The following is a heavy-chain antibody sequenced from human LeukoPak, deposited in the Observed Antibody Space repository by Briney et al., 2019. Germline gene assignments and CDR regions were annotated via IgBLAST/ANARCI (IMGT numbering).Heavy chain of an antibody. V-gene: IGHV3-21*01. Sequence: PGGSLRLSCAASGFTFSSYSMNWVRQAPGKGLEWVSSISSSSSYIYYADSVKGRFTISRDNAKNSLYLQMNSLRAEDTAVYYCARVMILYYGMDVWGQGTTVTVSS. CDR2: ISSSSSYI. CDR3: ARVMILYYGMDV. CDR1: GFTFSSYS. D-gene: IGHD3-16*01. J-gene: IGHJ6*02.